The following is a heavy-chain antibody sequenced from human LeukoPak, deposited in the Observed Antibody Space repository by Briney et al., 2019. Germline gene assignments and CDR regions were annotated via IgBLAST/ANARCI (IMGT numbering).Heavy chain of an antibody. CDR3: ARGSARGLYRFDP. D-gene: IGHD2-2*02. J-gene: IGHJ5*02. CDR2: IYYSGSS. CDR1: GCSISSCDSY. V-gene: IGHV4-31*03. Sequence: SETLSLTCTVSGCSISSCDSYWTWIRQHPGKGLEWIAFIYYSGSSYYNPSLKSRVSISVDTSKNQFSLRLSSVTAADTAVYFCARGSARGLYRFDPWGQGTLVTVSS.